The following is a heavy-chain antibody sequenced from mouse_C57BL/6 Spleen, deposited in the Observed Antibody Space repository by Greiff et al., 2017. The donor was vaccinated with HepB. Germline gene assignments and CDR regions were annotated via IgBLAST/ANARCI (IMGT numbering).Heavy chain of an antibody. V-gene: IGHV1-82*01. CDR1: GYAFSSSW. CDR2: IYPGDGDT. CDR3: ARGYGNYFWYFDV. Sequence: VQLQQSGPELVKPGASVKISCKASGYAFSSSWMNWVKQRPGKGLEWIGRIYPGDGDTNYNGKFKGKATLTADKSSSTAYMQLSSLTSEDSAVYFCARGYGNYFWYFDVWGTGTTVTVSS. J-gene: IGHJ1*03. D-gene: IGHD2-10*02.